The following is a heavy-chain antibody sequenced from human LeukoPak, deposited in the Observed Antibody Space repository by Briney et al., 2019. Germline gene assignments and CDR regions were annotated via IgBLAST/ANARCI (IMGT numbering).Heavy chain of an antibody. V-gene: IGHV3-64*01. D-gene: IGHD1-26*01. J-gene: IGHJ4*02. CDR1: GFSFSNYG. CDR3: ARQYSGSYFEAFDD. CDR2: ISSDGDST. Sequence: GGSLRLSCAASGFSFSNYGMHWVHQAPGKGLEYVSGISSDGDSTYYANSVKGRCTISRDNSKNTLYLQVDWLRSEDMGIHYCARQYSGSYFEAFDDWGQGTRVTVSS.